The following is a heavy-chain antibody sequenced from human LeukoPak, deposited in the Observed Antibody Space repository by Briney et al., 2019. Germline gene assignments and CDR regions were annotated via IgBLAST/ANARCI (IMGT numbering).Heavy chain of an antibody. V-gene: IGHV3-23*01. D-gene: IGHD5-18*01. Sequence: PGGSLRLSCAASGFTFSNYAMTWVRQAPGKGPEWVSTIKNNGATTDYADSVKGRFTISRDNSKNTLYLQMNSLRAEDTAVYYCAKVPPGSYGYPYYGMDVWGQGTTVTVSS. J-gene: IGHJ6*02. CDR1: GFTFSNYA. CDR3: AKVPPGSYGYPYYGMDV. CDR2: IKNNGATT.